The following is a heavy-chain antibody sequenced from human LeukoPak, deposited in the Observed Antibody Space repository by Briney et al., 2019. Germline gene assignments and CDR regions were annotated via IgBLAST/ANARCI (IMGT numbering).Heavy chain of an antibody. J-gene: IGHJ4*02. CDR1: GFTFSSYW. CDR2: IKQDGSEK. CDR3: ARDLTPGGYFDY. D-gene: IGHD1-14*01. V-gene: IGHV3-7*03. Sequence: GGSLRLSCAASGFTFSSYWMSWVRQAPGKGLEWVATIKQDGSEKYYVDSMKGRFTISRDNSKNTLYLQMNSLRAEDTAVYYCARDLTPGGYFDYWGQGTLVTVSS.